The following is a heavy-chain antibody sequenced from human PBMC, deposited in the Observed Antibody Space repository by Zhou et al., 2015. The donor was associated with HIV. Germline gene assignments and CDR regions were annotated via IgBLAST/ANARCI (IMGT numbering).Heavy chain of an antibody. CDR3: ARGPKPFSNGVVIGTHYYYYGMDV. V-gene: IGHV1-69*01. Sequence: QVQLVQSGAEVKKPGSSVKVSCKASGGTFSSYAISWVRQAPGQGLEWMGGIIPIFGTANYAQKFQGRVTITADESTSTAYMELSSLRSEDTAVYYCARGPKPFSNGVVIGTHYYYYGMDVWGQGTTVTVSS. CDR1: GGTFSSYA. CDR2: IIPIFGTA. J-gene: IGHJ6*02. D-gene: IGHD3-3*01.